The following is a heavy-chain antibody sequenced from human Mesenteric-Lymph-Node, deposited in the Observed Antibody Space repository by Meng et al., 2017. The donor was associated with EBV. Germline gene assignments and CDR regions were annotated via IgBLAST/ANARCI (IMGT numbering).Heavy chain of an antibody. J-gene: IGHJ5*02. V-gene: IGHV4-39*01. Sequence: QRQPQASGPGLVKPSGTLSLTCTVSGGSISSSSYYWGWIRQPPGKGLEWIGSIFHSGSSYYNPSLKSRVTISVDTSKNEFSLKMTSVTAADTAVYYCARDRHFDPWGQGTLVTVSS. CDR1: GGSISSSSYY. CDR3: ARDRHFDP. CDR2: IFHSGSS.